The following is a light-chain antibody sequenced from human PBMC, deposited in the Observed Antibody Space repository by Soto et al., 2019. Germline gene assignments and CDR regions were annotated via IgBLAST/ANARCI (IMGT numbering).Light chain of an antibody. CDR3: MQPLQTPIT. J-gene: IGKJ5*01. CDR2: LSS. V-gene: IGKV2-28*01. Sequence: DIVMTQSPLSLPVTPGEPASISCRSSQSLRHFNGYNYVDWYLQKPGQSPQLLIYLSSFRASGVPARISGSGSGTYFTLKISRVEAEDVGIYYCMQPLQTPITFGQGTRLEIK. CDR1: QSLRHFNGYNY.